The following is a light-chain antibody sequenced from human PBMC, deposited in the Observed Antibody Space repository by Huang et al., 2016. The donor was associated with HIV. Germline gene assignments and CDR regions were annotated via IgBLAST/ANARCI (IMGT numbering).Light chain of an antibody. CDR1: QSVGGY. V-gene: IGKV3-11*01. Sequence: EIVLTQSPATLSLSPGERATLSCRASQSVGGYLAWYQQKPGQAPRLLIYDTSTRATGIPARFSGSGSETDFTLIISSLEPEDFSVYYCQQPGSFGQGTKVDIK. J-gene: IGKJ2*01. CDR2: DTS. CDR3: QQPGS.